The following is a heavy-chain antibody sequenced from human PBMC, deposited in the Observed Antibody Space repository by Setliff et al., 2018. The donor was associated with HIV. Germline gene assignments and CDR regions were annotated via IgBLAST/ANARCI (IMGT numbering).Heavy chain of an antibody. CDR2: INVGKGDT. CDR3: ARGALLAVSDFDH. J-gene: IGHJ4*01. CDR1: GYTFTTYS. D-gene: IGHD3-10*01. Sequence: ASVKVSCKASGYTFTTYSMHWVRQAPGQSLEWMGWINVGKGDTKYSQDLQGRITITRDTSANTAYMELSSLRSDDTAVYFCARGALLAVSDFDHWGHGTQVTVSS. V-gene: IGHV1-3*01.